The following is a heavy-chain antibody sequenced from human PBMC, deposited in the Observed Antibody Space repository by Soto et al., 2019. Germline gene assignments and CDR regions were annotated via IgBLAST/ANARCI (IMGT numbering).Heavy chain of an antibody. D-gene: IGHD6-13*01. Sequence: SETLSLTCTVSGGSISSYYWSWIRQPPGKGLEWIGYIYYSGSTNYNPSLKSRVTISVDTSKNQFFLKLSSVTAADTAVYYCARSPPGRAAAGTPPFDYWGQGTLVTVSS. CDR2: IYYSGST. J-gene: IGHJ4*02. V-gene: IGHV4-59*01. CDR3: ARSPPGRAAAGTPPFDY. CDR1: GGSISSYY.